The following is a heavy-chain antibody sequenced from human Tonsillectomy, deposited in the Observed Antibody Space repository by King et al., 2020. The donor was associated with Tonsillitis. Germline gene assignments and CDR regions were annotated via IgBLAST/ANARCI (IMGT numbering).Heavy chain of an antibody. Sequence: QLVQSGGGLVQPGGSLRLSCAASGFTFSRDSINWVRQAPGKGLEWVSYISSSSPIYYADSVKGRFTISRDNAKNSLYLQMNSLRAEDTAVYYCARLFGGYMDVWGKGTTVTVSS. CDR2: ISSSSPI. J-gene: IGHJ6*03. D-gene: IGHD3-10*01. CDR1: GFTFSRDS. CDR3: ARLFGGYMDV. V-gene: IGHV3-48*01.